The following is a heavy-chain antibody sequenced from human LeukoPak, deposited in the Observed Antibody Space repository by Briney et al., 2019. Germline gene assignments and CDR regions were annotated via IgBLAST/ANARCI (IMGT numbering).Heavy chain of an antibody. J-gene: IGHJ4*02. CDR2: INPNSGGT. CDR1: GYTFTGYY. V-gene: IGHV1-2*06. CDR3: ARKRDYGSGSFFDY. D-gene: IGHD3-10*01. Sequence: ASVKVSCKASGYTFTGYYMHWVRQAPGQGLEWMGRINPNSGGTNHAQKFQGRVTMTRDTSISTAYMELSRLRSDDTAVYYCARKRDYGSGSFFDYWGQGTLVTVSS.